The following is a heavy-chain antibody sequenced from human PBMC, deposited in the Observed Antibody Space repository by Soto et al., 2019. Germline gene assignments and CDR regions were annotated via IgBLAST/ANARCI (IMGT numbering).Heavy chain of an antibody. CDR3: ARGNVVPLDY. CDR1: GGSIGSSSNY. V-gene: IGHV4-39*07. CDR2: IYYSGLT. D-gene: IGHD2-21*01. J-gene: IGHJ4*02. Sequence: NPSETLSLTCTVSGGSIGSSSNYWAWIRQPPGKGLEWIGSIYYSGLTYYNPSLKSRVTISVDTSKNQFSLKLSSVTAADTAVYYCARGNVVPLDYWGQGTLVTVSS.